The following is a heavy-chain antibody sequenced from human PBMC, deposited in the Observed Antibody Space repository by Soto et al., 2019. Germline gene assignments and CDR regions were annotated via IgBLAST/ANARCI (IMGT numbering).Heavy chain of an antibody. CDR3: VRDGTKNLRDWFDP. CDR1: VASLSGYY. V-gene: IGHV4-4*07. J-gene: IGHJ5*02. CDR2: IYATGSS. Sequence: SETLSLTGNVPVASLSGYYWSWIREPPGKGLEWIGRIYATGSSDYNPSLKSRITISVDMSKKQFSLTLRSVTAADTAMYYCVRDGTKNLRDWFDPWGQGILVTVSS. D-gene: IGHD1-1*01.